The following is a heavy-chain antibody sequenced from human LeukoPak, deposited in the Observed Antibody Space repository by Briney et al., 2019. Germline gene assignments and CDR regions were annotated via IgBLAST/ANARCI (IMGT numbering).Heavy chain of an antibody. CDR1: GFTARIYY. CDR3: ARGPGWNYFDY. D-gene: IGHD2-15*01. CDR2: LYSDGST. J-gene: IGHJ4*02. V-gene: IGHV3-66*01. Sequence: GGSLRLSCEASGFTARIYYMTWIRQAPGRGLEWVSYLYSDGSTYYADSVKDRFTVSRDNSKNTVYLQMSSLRAEDTAVYYCARGPGWNYFDYWGQGTLVTVSS.